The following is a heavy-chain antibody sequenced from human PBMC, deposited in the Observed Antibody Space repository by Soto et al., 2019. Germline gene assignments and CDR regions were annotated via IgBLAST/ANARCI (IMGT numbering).Heavy chain of an antibody. CDR3: ARDFRSYGDYGHFDY. J-gene: IGHJ4*02. Sequence: GGSLRLSCAASGFTFSSYGMHWVRQAPGKGLEWVAVIWYDGSNKYYADSVKGRFTISRDNSKNTLYLQMNSLRAEDTAVYYCARDFRSYGDYGHFDYWGRGTLVTVSS. D-gene: IGHD4-17*01. CDR1: GFTFSSYG. CDR2: IWYDGSNK. V-gene: IGHV3-33*01.